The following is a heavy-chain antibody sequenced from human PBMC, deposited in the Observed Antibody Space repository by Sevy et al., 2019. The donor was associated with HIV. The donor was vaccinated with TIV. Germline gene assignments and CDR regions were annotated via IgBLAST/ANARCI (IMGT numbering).Heavy chain of an antibody. Sequence: GGSLRLSCAASGFTFSSYWMSWVRQAPGKGLEWVANIKQDGSEKYYVDSVKGRFTISRDNAKNSLYLQMNSLRAEDTAVYYCARDQVDQHYYDSSGYPYYFDYWGQGTLVTVSS. J-gene: IGHJ4*02. D-gene: IGHD3-22*01. CDR2: IKQDGSEK. CDR1: GFTFSSYW. CDR3: ARDQVDQHYYDSSGYPYYFDY. V-gene: IGHV3-7*01.